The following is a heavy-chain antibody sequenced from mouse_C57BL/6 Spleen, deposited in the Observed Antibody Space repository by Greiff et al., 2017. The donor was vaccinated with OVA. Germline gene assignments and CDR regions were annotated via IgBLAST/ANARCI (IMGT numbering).Heavy chain of an antibody. CDR1: GFTFSDYG. D-gene: IGHD3-2*02. J-gene: IGHJ4*01. CDR3: ARNGGSGYAMDY. CDR2: ISSGSSTI. Sequence: DVMLVESGGGLVKPGGSLKLSCAASGFTFSDYGMHWVRQAPEKGLEWVAYISSGSSTIYYADTVKGRFTISRDNAKNTLFLQMTSLRSEDTAMYYCARNGGSGYAMDYWGQGTSVTVSS. V-gene: IGHV5-17*01.